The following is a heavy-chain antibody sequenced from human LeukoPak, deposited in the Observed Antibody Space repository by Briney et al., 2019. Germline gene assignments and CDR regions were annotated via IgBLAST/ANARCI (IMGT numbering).Heavy chain of an antibody. CDR3: AKDPPFGDYYYHVDV. Sequence: GGSLRLSCAASGFTFSTSAMSWVRQAPGKGLERVSAISASGGSTYYADSVKGRFTISRDNSKSTLYLRMNSLRGEDTAVYYCAKDPPFGDYYYHVDVWGKGTTVTVSS. D-gene: IGHD3-10*01. J-gene: IGHJ6*04. CDR2: ISASGGST. CDR1: GFTFSTSA. V-gene: IGHV3-23*01.